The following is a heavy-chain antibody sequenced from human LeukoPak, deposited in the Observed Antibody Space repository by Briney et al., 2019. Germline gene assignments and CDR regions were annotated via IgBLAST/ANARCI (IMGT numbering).Heavy chain of an antibody. Sequence: PGGSLRLSCAASGFTFSSYAMSWVRQAPGKGLEWVSAISGSGGSTYYADSVKGRFTISRDNSKNTLYLQMNSLRAEDTAVYYCAKDRDSSGWYGEYFQHWGQGTLVTVSS. CDR1: GFTFSSYA. CDR3: AKDRDSSGWYGEYFQH. V-gene: IGHV3-23*01. CDR2: ISGSGGST. J-gene: IGHJ1*01. D-gene: IGHD6-19*01.